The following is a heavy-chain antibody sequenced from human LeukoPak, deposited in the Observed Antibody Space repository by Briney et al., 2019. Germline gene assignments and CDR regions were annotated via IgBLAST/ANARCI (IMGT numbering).Heavy chain of an antibody. CDR2: IIPILGTA. D-gene: IGHD4-23*01. J-gene: IGHJ5*02. V-gene: IGHV1-69*05. Sequence: ASVKVSCKASGGTFSSYAISWVRQAPGQGLEWMGGIIPILGTANYAQKFQGRVTITTDESMSTAYMELSSLRSEDTAVYYCARASVVTIYNWFDPWGQGTLVTVSS. CDR3: ARASVVTIYNWFDP. CDR1: GGTFSSYA.